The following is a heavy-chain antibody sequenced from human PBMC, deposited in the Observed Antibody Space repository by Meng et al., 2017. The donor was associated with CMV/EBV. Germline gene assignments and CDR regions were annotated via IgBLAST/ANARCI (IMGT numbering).Heavy chain of an antibody. J-gene: IGHJ6*02. D-gene: IGHD2-2*01. V-gene: IGHV3-30*02. Sequence: GGSLRLSCAASGFTFSSYGMHWVRQAPGKGLEWVAFIRYDGSNKYYADSVKGRFTISRDNSKNTLYLQMNSMRAEDTAVYYCARDGVSTTSGYYGMDVWGQGTMVTVSS. CDR3: ARDGVSTTSGYYGMDV. CDR2: IRYDGSNK. CDR1: GFTFSSYG.